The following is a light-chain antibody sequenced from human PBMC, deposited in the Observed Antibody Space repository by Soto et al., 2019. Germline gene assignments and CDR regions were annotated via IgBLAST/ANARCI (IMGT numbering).Light chain of an antibody. J-gene: IGLJ3*02. Sequence: QSALTQPASVSGFPGQSITISCTGTGSDIGAYNYVSWYQHHPGKAPKLLIHEVTNRPSGVSRRFSGSKSGNTASLTISQLRAEDEADYYCNSFTTSSTRLFGGGTKLTVL. CDR3: NSFTTSSTRL. V-gene: IGLV2-14*01. CDR2: EVT. CDR1: GSDIGAYNY.